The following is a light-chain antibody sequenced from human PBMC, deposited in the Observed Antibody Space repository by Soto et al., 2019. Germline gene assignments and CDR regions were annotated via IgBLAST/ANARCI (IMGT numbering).Light chain of an antibody. CDR3: QQYENLPT. CDR2: DAS. Sequence: DIQMTQSPSTLSGSVGDRVTITCRASQTITSWLAWYQQTPGKAPKLLIYDASNLEAGVPSRFRGSGSGTDFTFTISRLQPEDIATYYCQQYENLPTFGQGTRLEIK. V-gene: IGKV1-33*01. J-gene: IGKJ5*01. CDR1: QTITSW.